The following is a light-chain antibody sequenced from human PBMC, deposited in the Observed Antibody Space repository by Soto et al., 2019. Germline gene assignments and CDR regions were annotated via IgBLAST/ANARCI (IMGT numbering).Light chain of an antibody. CDR1: QSLVHSDGNTY. Sequence: DVVMTQSPLSLPVTLGQPASISCRSSQSLVHSDGNTYLNWFQQRPGQSPRRLIYKVSNRDSGVPDRFSGRGSGTDFTLKISRVEAEDVGIYYCMQSRHWPWTFGQRTKVEIK. CDR2: KVS. CDR3: MQSRHWPWT. V-gene: IGKV2-30*02. J-gene: IGKJ1*01.